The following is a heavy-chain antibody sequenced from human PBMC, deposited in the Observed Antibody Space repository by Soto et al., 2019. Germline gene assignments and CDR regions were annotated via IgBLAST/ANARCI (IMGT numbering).Heavy chain of an antibody. CDR3: ARFQGAGYYYYYGMDV. V-gene: IGHV1-8*01. D-gene: IGHD1-26*01. J-gene: IGHJ6*02. Sequence: ASVKVSCKASGYTFTSYDINWVRQATGQGLEWMGWMNPNSGNTGYAQKFQGRVTMTRNTSISTAYMELSSLRSEDTAVYYCARFQGAGYYYYYGMDVWGQGTTVTVSS. CDR1: GYTFTSYD. CDR2: MNPNSGNT.